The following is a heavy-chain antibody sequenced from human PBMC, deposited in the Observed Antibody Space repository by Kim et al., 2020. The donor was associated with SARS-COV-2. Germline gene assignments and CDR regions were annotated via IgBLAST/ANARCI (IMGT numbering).Heavy chain of an antibody. CDR1: GFTFSSYA. J-gene: IGHJ4*02. V-gene: IGHV3-23*01. CDR2: ISGSGGST. CDR3: AKDLGLLWLGDDRGVDD. Sequence: GGSLRLSCAASGFTFSSYAMSWVRQAPGKGLEWVSAISGSGGSTYYADHGKGRLTISSDNTKNTLYLQMNSLTAEDTTVYYCAKDLGLLWLGDDRGVDDWGQGTLLTVSS. D-gene: IGHD3-10*01.